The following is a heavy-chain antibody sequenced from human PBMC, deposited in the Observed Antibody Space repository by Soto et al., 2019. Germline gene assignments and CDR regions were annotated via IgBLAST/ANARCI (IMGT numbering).Heavy chain of an antibody. Sequence: SETLSLTCTVSGGSISSYYWSWIRQPPGKGLEWIGYIYYSGSTNYNPSLKSRVTISVDTSKNQFSLKLSSVTAADTAVYYCARAQWRDAFAIWGQGTMVTVSS. CDR2: IYYSGST. J-gene: IGHJ3*02. CDR1: GGSISSYY. CDR3: ARAQWRDAFAI. D-gene: IGHD2-8*01. V-gene: IGHV4-59*01.